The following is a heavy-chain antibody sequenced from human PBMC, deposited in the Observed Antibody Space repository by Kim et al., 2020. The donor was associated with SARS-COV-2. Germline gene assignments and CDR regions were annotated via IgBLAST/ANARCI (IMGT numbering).Heavy chain of an antibody. CDR2: LTSDGITT. Sequence: GGSLRLSCAASGFTFSAYWMHWVRQAPGKGLVWVSRLTSDGITTDYADFVNGRFTISRDNSNNAVYLLMNSLGAEDTAVYYFATGIYGDAPAIDSWGQGTLVPVSS. V-gene: IGHV3-74*01. CDR3: ATGIYGDAPAIDS. J-gene: IGHJ4*02. D-gene: IGHD4-17*01. CDR1: GFTFSAYW.